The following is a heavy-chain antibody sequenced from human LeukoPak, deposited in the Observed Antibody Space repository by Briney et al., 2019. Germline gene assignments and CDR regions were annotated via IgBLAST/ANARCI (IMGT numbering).Heavy chain of an antibody. J-gene: IGHJ4*02. CDR1: GYTFTGYY. CDR2: ISAYNGNT. CDR3: ARDEEGLGSTVDY. D-gene: IGHD2-2*01. Sequence: ASVKVSCKASGYTFTGYYMHWVRQVPGQGLEWMGWISAYNGNTNYAQKLQGRVTMTTDTSTSTAYMELRSLRSDDTAVYYCARDEEGLGSTVDYWGQGTLVTVSS. V-gene: IGHV1-18*04.